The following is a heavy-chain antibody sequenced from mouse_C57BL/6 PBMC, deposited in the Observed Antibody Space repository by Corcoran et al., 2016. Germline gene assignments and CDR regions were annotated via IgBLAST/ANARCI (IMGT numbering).Heavy chain of an antibody. J-gene: IGHJ1*03. D-gene: IGHD2-1*01. V-gene: IGHV1-80*01. Sequence: QVQLQQSGAELVKPGASVKISCKASGYAFSSYWMNWVKQRPGKGLEWIGQIYPGDGDTNYNGKFKGKATLTADKSSSTAYMQLSSLTSEDSAVYFCARRDGNYEYFDVWGTGTTVTVSS. CDR3: ARRDGNYEYFDV. CDR1: GYAFSSYW. CDR2: IYPGDGDT.